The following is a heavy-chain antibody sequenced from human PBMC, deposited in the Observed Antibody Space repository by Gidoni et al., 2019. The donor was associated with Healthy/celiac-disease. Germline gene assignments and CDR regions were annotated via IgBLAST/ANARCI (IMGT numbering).Heavy chain of an antibody. Sequence: QVQLVESGGGVVQPGRSLRLSCAASGFTFSSYAMHWVRQAPGKGLEWVAVISYDGSNKYYADSVKGRFTISRDNSKNTLYLQMNSLRAEDTAVYYCARDLWFRELSQGVGDYWGQGTLVTVSS. CDR2: ISYDGSNK. D-gene: IGHD3-10*01. CDR3: ARDLWFRELSQGVGDY. V-gene: IGHV3-30-3*01. J-gene: IGHJ4*02. CDR1: GFTFSSYA.